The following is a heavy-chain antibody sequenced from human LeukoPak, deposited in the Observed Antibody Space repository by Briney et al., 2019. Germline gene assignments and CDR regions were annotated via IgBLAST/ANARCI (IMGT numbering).Heavy chain of an antibody. CDR2: IKQDGSEK. CDR1: GFTFSSYW. V-gene: IGHV3-7*01. D-gene: IGHD2-2*01. J-gene: IGHJ5*02. CDR3: ARDDCSSISCYHNLFDP. Sequence: PGGSLRLSCAASGFTFSSYWMSWVRQAPGKGLEWVANIKQDGSEKYYVDSVKGRFTISRDNAKNSLYLQMNSLRAEDTAVYYCARDDCSSISCYHNLFDPWGRGTLVTVSS.